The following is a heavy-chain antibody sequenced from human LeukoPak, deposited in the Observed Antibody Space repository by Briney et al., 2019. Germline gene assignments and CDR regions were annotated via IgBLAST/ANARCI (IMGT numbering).Heavy chain of an antibody. CDR3: ARAGYSGSDFSV. V-gene: IGHV4-59*01. J-gene: IGHJ6*04. Sequence: PSETLSLTCAVYGGSFSGYYWSWIRQPPGKGLEWIGYIYHSGSTNYNPSLKSRVTISVDTSKNHFSLELSSVTAADTAVYYCARAGYSGSDFSVWGKGTTVTVSS. CDR2: IYHSGST. D-gene: IGHD5-12*01. CDR1: GGSFSGYY.